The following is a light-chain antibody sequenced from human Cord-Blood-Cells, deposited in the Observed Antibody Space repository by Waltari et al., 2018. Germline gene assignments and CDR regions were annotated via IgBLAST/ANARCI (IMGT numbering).Light chain of an antibody. J-gene: IGKJ5*01. Sequence: DIVMTQPPDSLAVSLGERATINCKSSQSVLYSSNNKNYLAWYQQKPGQPPKLLIYWASTLESGVPDRFSGSGSGTDFTLTISSLQAEDVAVYYCQQYYSTPITFGQGTRLEIK. V-gene: IGKV4-1*01. CDR3: QQYYSTPIT. CDR1: QSVLYSSNNKNY. CDR2: WAS.